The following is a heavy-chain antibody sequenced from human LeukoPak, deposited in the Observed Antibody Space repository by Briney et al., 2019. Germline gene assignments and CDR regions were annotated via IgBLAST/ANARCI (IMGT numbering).Heavy chain of an antibody. J-gene: IGHJ4*02. Sequence: GGSLRLSCVVPEFSASNYWMSWVRQAPGKGLKWVANIKQDGSQENYVDSVKGRFTISRDNAKNSVYLQMNGLLVEDTAVYYCVREWAGGLAAAGTRIEGSYWGQGTKVIVSS. CDR2: IKQDGSQE. CDR1: EFSASNYW. CDR3: VREWAGGLAAAGTRIEGSY. D-gene: IGHD6-13*01. V-gene: IGHV3-7*01.